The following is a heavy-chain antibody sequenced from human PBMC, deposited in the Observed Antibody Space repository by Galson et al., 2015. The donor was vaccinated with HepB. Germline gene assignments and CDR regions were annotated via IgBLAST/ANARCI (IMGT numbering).Heavy chain of an antibody. V-gene: IGHV3-30*18. CDR2: ISYDGSNK. CDR3: AKDPTARYYYDSSGYYY. J-gene: IGHJ4*02. D-gene: IGHD3-22*01. CDR1: GFTFSSSG. Sequence: SLRLSCAASGFTFSSSGLHWVRQAPGKGLEWVAVISYDGSNKYYEDSVKVRFTISRDNSKTTLYRQMNSLRAEDTGVYYCAKDPTARYYYDSSGYYYCGQGTLVSASS.